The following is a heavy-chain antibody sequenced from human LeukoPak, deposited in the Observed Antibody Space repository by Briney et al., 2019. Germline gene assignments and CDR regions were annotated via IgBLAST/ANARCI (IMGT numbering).Heavy chain of an antibody. CDR1: GFTFSSYA. CDR3: ARTRPGTSLFGY. CDR2: ISYDGSNK. J-gene: IGHJ4*02. D-gene: IGHD4-23*01. V-gene: IGHV3-30-3*01. Sequence: PGRSLRLPCAASGFTFSSYAMHRVRQAPGKGLEWVAVISYDGSNKYYADSVKGRFTISRDNSKNTLYLQMNSLRAEDTAVYYCARTRPGTSLFGYWGQGTLVTVSS.